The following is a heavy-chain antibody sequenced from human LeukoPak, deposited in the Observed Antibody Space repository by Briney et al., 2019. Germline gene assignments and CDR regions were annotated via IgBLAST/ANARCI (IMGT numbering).Heavy chain of an antibody. CDR2: FDPENGKT. CDR3: GTKRWAAAGPIDF. Sequence: ASVKVSCKVSGHTLSDLSMHWVRQAPGKGLEWMGGFDPENGKTVYAKKFQGRVTLTEDTSRDTGYMEVSSLRSEDTAVYYCGTKRWAAAGPIDFWGQRTLVTVSS. V-gene: IGHV1-24*01. D-gene: IGHD6-13*01. CDR1: GHTLSDLS. J-gene: IGHJ4*02.